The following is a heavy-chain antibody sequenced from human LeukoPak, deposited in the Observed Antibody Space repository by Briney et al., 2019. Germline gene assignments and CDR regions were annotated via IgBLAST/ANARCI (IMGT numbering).Heavy chain of an antibody. Sequence: GGSLRLSCAASGFTFSSYAMHWVRQAPGKGLEWVAVISYDGSNKYYADSVKGRFTISRDNSKNTLYLQMNSLRAEDTAVYYCARWSGGSDWLYHYGMDVWGQGTTVTVSS. V-gene: IGHV3-30-3*01. D-gene: IGHD6-19*01. J-gene: IGHJ6*02. CDR3: ARWSGGSDWLYHYGMDV. CDR1: GFTFSSYA. CDR2: ISYDGSNK.